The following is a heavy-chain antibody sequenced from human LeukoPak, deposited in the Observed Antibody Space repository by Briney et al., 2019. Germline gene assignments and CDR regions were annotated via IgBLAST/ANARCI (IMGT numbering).Heavy chain of an antibody. CDR3: ARGGMHSSGTNDY. J-gene: IGHJ4*02. V-gene: IGHV4-59*07. CDR1: GGSISSYY. D-gene: IGHD6-19*01. Sequence: KPSDTLSLTCTVSGGSISSYYWSWIRLPPGKGLEWISYLSKSGNTNYSPSLKSRVTIFGDTSKNQFFLKLSSVTAADTAVYYCARGGMHSSGTNDYWGEGTLVSVS. CDR2: LSKSGNT.